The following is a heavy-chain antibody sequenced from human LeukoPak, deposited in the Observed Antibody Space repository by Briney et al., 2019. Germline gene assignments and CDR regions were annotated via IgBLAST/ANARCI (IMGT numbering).Heavy chain of an antibody. D-gene: IGHD6-19*01. V-gene: IGHV4-59*01. J-gene: IGHJ4*02. CDR2: IYYSGST. CDR1: GGSISNFY. CDR3: ARGPLTGYSSGYYSH. Sequence: SETLSLTCTVSGGSISNFYWSWIRQSPGKGLEWIGYIYYSGSTAYNPSLKSRVTISVDMSKNQFSLKLGSVTAADTAVYYCARGPLTGYSSGYYSHWGQGTLVTVSS.